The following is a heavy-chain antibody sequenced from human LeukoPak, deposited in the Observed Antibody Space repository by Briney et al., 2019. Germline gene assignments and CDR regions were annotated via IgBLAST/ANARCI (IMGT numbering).Heavy chain of an antibody. J-gene: IGHJ4*02. V-gene: IGHV3-49*03. D-gene: IGHD6-6*01. CDR1: GFTFGDYT. CDR2: IRRKDYGGTT. CDR3: TRQPPIAARPFDY. Sequence: PGGSLRLSCTTSGFTFGDYTMSWFRQAPGKGLEWVGFIRRKDYGGTTEYAASVKGRFTISRDDSKSIAYLQMNSLKTEDTAVFYCTRQPPIAARPFDYWGQGTLVTVSS.